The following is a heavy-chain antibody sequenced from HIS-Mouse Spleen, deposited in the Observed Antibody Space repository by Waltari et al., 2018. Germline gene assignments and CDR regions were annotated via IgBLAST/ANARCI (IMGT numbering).Heavy chain of an antibody. CDR1: GFTFSSYG. CDR2: ISYYGRNK. V-gene: IGHV3-30*18. CDR3: AKDKHHAFDY. J-gene: IGHJ4*02. Sequence: QVQLVESGGGVVQPGRSLRLPCAASGFTFSSYGMHWVRQAPGKGLEWVAVISYYGRNKYYADSVKGRFTISRDNSKNTLYLQMNSLRAEDTAVYYCAKDKHHAFDYWGQGTLVTVSS.